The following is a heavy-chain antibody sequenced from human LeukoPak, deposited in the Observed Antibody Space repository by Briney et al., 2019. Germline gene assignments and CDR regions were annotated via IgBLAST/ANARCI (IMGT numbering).Heavy chain of an antibody. D-gene: IGHD6-19*01. CDR3: ARVARPSSGWYYFDY. CDR1: RGALSSYY. V-gene: IGHV4-59*01. J-gene: IGHJ4*02. Sequence: SQTLSLTRTVSRGALSSYYWSWIRQPPGTGLEWCGYIYYSGITNYNLSLKTPVTISVDTSNNQFSLKMSSVAAADTAVYYCARVARPSSGWYYFDYWGQGTMVTVFS. CDR2: IYYSGIT.